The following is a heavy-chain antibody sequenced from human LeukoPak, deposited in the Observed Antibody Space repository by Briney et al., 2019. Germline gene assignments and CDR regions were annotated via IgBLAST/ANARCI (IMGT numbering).Heavy chain of an antibody. Sequence: PGGSLRLSCAASGFTLTSFWMYWVRQAPGKGLVWVSRINSDGTKTHYADAVKGRFTISRDNSKNTLYLQMNSLRAEDTAVYYCAKSYRFPAHDYGDHWGQGTLVTVSS. J-gene: IGHJ4*02. V-gene: IGHV3-74*01. D-gene: IGHD2-2*01. CDR2: INSDGTKT. CDR1: GFTLTSFW. CDR3: AKSYRFPAHDYGDH.